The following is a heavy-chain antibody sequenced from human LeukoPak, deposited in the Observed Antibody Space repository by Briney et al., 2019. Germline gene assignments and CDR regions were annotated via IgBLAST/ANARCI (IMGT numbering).Heavy chain of an antibody. CDR2: ISYDGSDK. J-gene: IGHJ4*02. CDR1: GFTFSNAW. CDR3: ARVLTDFQFDC. V-gene: IGHV3-30*03. Sequence: GGSLRLSCAASGFTFSNAWMSWVRQAPGKGLEWVAIISYDGSDKYYAESVKGRFTISRDNSKNTLFLQMNSLRGEDRAMYYCARVLTDFQFDCWGQGTLVTVSS.